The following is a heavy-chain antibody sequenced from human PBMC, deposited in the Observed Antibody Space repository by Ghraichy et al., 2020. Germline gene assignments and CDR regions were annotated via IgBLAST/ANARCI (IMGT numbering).Heavy chain of an antibody. CDR1: GFTFDDYA. D-gene: IGHD2-21*01. CDR2: ISWNSGSI. Sequence: SLNISCAASGFTFDDYAMHWVRQAPGKGLEWVSGISWNSGSIGYADSVKGRFTISRDNAKNSLYLQMNSLRAEDTALYYCAKDIHPIGWYYFDYWGQGTLVTVSS. J-gene: IGHJ4*02. V-gene: IGHV3-9*01. CDR3: AKDIHPIGWYYFDY.